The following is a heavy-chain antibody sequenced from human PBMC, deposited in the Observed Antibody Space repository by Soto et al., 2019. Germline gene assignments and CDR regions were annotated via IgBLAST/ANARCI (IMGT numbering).Heavy chain of an antibody. CDR3: ARGPVWGMGGDH. V-gene: IGHV1-69*04. CDR2: INTILGLP. D-gene: IGHD3-16*01. J-gene: IGHJ4*02. CDR1: GGSFDNDG. Sequence: QVQLVQSGADMKEPGSSVKVSCKASGGSFDNDGINWVRQAPGQGLEWMGRINTILGLPNYAHKFQGRVTITADKSTTTSYMELSSLTVEDTAVYFCARGPVWGMGGDHWGLGTVVTVSS.